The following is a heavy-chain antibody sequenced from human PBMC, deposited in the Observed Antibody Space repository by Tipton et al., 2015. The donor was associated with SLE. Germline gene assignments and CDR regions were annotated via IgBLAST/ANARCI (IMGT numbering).Heavy chain of an antibody. CDR3: ASHGFYYYYGMDV. Sequence: TLSLTCAVSGYSISSGYYWGWIRQPPGKGLEWIGSIYHSGSTYYNPSLKSRVTMSVDTSKNQFSLKLRFVTAADTAVYYCASHGFYYYYGMDVWGQGTTVTVSS. V-gene: IGHV4-38-2*01. CDR2: IYHSGST. CDR1: GYSISSGYY. J-gene: IGHJ6*02.